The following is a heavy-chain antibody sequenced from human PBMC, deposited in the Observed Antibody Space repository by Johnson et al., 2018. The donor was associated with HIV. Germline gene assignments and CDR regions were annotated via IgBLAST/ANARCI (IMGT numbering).Heavy chain of an antibody. CDR3: SKDLGQGETEEWATNYYYDWSKSYPIEGPRDVVGAFDI. Sequence: VQLVESGGGVVRPGGSLRLSCAASGFTFDDYGMSWVRQAPGKGLEWVSGITWNGGRTGYAESVKGRFTISRANAKNHLSLQMHSSRAADTAMFYCSKDLGQGETEEWATNYYYDWSKSYPIEGPRDVVGAFDIWGQGTMVTVSS. J-gene: IGHJ3*02. CDR1: GFTFDDYG. CDR2: ITWNGGRT. V-gene: IGHV3-20*04. D-gene: IGHD3-3*01.